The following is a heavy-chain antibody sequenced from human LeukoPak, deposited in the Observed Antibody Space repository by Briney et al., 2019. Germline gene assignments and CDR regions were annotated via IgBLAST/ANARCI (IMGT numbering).Heavy chain of an antibody. CDR2: IYPGDSDT. Sequence: PGGSLRLSCKGSGYSFTSYWIGWVRQMPGKGLEWMGTIYPGDSDTRYSPSFQGQVTISADKSISTAYLQWSSLKASDTDMYYCAKTVTTDGGRFDYWGQGTLVTVSS. CDR3: AKTVTTDGGRFDY. CDR1: GYSFTSYW. D-gene: IGHD4-17*01. J-gene: IGHJ4*02. V-gene: IGHV5-51*01.